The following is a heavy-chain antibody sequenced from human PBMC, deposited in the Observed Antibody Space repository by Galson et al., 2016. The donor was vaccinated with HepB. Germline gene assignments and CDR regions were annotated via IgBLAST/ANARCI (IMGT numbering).Heavy chain of an antibody. CDR1: GFXXXTSXXX. CDR2: IYWDDDK. D-gene: IGHD6-6*01. CDR3: AHYNSNWSFDY. V-gene: IGHV2-5*02. Sequence: PALVXXTQTLXXXCTXXGFXXXTSXXXVGWXRQPPGKALEWLALIYWDDDKRYSPSLKRRLTITKDISKNHVIHKMTNLDPVDTATYFCAHYNSNWSFDYWGXGSLVTVSS. J-gene: IGHJ4*01.